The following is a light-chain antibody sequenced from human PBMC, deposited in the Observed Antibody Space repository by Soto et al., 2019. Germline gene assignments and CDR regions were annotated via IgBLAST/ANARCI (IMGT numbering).Light chain of an antibody. J-gene: IGKJ1*01. CDR1: QYINNF. CDR3: QQSFTTPRT. Sequence: DIQITPSPSPLSASLGDRITITCRASQYINNFLNWYQQQPGKAPDLLIYTASSLQSGVPSRFSGSGSGTDFTLTISSLQPEDFATYYCQQSFTTPRTFGQGTKVEIK. CDR2: TAS. V-gene: IGKV1-39*01.